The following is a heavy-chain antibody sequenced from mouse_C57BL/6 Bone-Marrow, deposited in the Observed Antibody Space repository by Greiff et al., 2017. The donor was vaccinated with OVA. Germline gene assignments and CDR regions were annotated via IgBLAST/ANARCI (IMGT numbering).Heavy chain of an antibody. Sequence: QVQLQQPDAELVKPGASVKISCKVSGYTFTDYSIHWMKQRPEQGLEWIGYIYPRDGSTKYNEKFKGKATLTADKSSSTAYMQLNSLTSEDSAVYFWARKGAKGLFFAYWGQGTLVTVSA. V-gene: IGHV1-78*01. J-gene: IGHJ3*01. CDR3: ARKGAKGLFFAY. CDR1: GYTFTDYS. CDR2: IYPRDGST. D-gene: IGHD6-1*01.